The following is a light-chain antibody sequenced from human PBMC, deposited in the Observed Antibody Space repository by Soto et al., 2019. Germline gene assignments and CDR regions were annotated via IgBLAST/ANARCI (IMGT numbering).Light chain of an antibody. V-gene: IGKV2D-29*01. J-gene: IGKJ2*01. CDR2: EAS. CDR1: QSLLQSDGKTY. Sequence: IALTQTPLSHSVTPGQPASLSCKSTQSLLQSDGKTYLYWFFQRPGQPPQILIYEASKRFSGVPDRFSGSGSGTEFTLKISRVEPEDVGVYYCMQCAQLPRTFGPGTKLEIK. CDR3: MQCAQLPRT.